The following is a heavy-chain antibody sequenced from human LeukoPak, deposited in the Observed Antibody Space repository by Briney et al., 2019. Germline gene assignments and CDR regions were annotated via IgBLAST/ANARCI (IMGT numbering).Heavy chain of an antibody. CDR1: GGSISNYY. D-gene: IGHD5-12*01. J-gene: IGHJ4*02. V-gene: IGHV4-59*08. CDR2: IYYSGST. CDR3: ARHGSGYDLFFDY. Sequence: PSETLTLTCTVSGGSISNYYWSWIRQPPGKGLEWIGYIYYSGSTNYNPSLKSRVTISVDTSKNQFSLKVRSVTAADTAVYFCARHGSGYDLFFDYWGQGTLVTASS.